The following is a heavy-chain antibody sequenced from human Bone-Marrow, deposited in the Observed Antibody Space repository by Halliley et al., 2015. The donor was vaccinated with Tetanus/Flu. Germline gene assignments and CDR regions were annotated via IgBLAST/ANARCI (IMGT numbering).Heavy chain of an antibody. Sequence: LIFSGVGTKYADSGKGRFTISRDNSRNTLYLQMNSLRAEDTGIYYCASLNTRGYRGYDYSFFDSWGQGTLVTVSS. J-gene: IGHJ4*02. D-gene: IGHD5-12*01. CDR3: ASLNTRGYRGYDYSFFDS. V-gene: IGHV3-53*01. CDR2: IFSGVGT.